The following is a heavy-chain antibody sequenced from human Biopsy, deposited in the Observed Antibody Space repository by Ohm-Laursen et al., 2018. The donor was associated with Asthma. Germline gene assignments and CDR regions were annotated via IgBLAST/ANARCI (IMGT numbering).Heavy chain of an antibody. J-gene: IGHJ4*02. D-gene: IGHD2-21*02. V-gene: IGHV4-59*01. Sequence: SQTLSLTCTVSGGSINNFYWSWIRQPPGKGLESIGHVYYSGSTNYNPSLKSRVTISIEASKNQFSLKLTSVTAADTAVYYCARGVDRVTGLLDHFDSWGQGTLVTVSS. CDR1: GGSINNFY. CDR2: VYYSGST. CDR3: ARGVDRVTGLLDHFDS.